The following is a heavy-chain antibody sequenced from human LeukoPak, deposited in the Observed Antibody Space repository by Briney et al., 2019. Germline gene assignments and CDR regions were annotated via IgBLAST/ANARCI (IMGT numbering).Heavy chain of an antibody. CDR3: ATDRGYMDV. Sequence: PGGSLRLSCAASGFSFSSYWLIWVRQAPGKGLEWVANIKQDGSEKYYVDSVKGRFTISRDNAKNSLYLQMNSLRAEDTAVYYCATDRGYMDVWGKGTTVTVSS. CDR1: GFSFSSYW. CDR2: IKQDGSEK. V-gene: IGHV3-7*01. J-gene: IGHJ6*03.